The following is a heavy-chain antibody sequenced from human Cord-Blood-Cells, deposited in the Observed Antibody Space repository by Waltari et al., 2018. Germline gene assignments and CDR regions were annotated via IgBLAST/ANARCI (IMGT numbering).Heavy chain of an antibody. Sequence: EVQLVESGGGLVKPGGSLRLSCPASGFTSISFSMNSARKAPGKVLEWVSSISSSSYIYYADSVKGRITISRDNAKNSLYLQMNSLRAEDTAVYYCARDSDSSGWYYFDYWGQGTLVTVSS. CDR3: ARDSDSSGWYYFDY. D-gene: IGHD6-19*01. CDR1: GFTSISFS. J-gene: IGHJ4*02. V-gene: IGHV3-21*01. CDR2: ISSSSYI.